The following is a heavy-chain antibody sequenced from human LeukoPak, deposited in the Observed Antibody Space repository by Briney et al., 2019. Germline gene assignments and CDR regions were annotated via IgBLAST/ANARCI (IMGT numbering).Heavy chain of an antibody. CDR2: IIPIFGTA. CDR1: GGTFSNYA. J-gene: IGHJ4*02. Sequence: ASVKVSCKASGGTFSNYAISWVRQAPGQGLEWMGGIIPIFGTANYAQKFQGRVTITADESTSTAYMELSSLRSDGTAVYYCARTPSSGWTTFDYWGQGTLVTVSS. CDR3: ARTPSSGWTTFDY. D-gene: IGHD6-19*01. V-gene: IGHV1-69*01.